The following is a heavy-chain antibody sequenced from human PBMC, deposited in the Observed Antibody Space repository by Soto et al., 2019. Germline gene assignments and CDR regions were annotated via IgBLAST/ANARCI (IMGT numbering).Heavy chain of an antibody. CDR2: IIPTFGTA. D-gene: IGHD5-12*01. CDR3: ARGDPEMATMCFDY. V-gene: IGHV1-69*13. Sequence: ASVKVSCKASGGTFTNYAFSWVRQAPGQGLEWLGGIIPTFGTADYAQKFQGRVTITADESTSTVYMELSSLRSEDTAVYYCARGDPEMATMCFDYWGQGTLVTVSS. CDR1: GGTFTNYA. J-gene: IGHJ4*02.